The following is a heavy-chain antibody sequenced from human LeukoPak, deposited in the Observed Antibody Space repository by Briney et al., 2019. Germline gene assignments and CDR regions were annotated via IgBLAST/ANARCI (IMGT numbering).Heavy chain of an antibody. Sequence: PSETLSLTCTVSGGSISSSSYYWGWLRQPPGKGREWIGSIYYSGSTYYNPSLKSRVTISVDTSKNQFSLKLSSVTAADPAVYYCASPLGYCSGNRCPSSANYYSYLDVWGKGTTVTVSS. CDR3: ASPLGYCSGNRCPSSANYYSYLDV. CDR1: GGSISSSSYY. V-gene: IGHV4-39*07. D-gene: IGHD2-15*01. J-gene: IGHJ6*03. CDR2: IYYSGST.